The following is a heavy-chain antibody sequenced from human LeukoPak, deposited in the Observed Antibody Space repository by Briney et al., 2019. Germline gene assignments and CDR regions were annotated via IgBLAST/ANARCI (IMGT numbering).Heavy chain of an antibody. CDR1: GFTFSSYG. CDR3: ARVRRYSSGWYDYFDY. J-gene: IGHJ4*02. Sequence: GSLRLSCAASGFTFSSYGMHWVRQAPGEGLEWVAVIWYDGSNKYYADSVKGRFTISRDNSKNTLYLQMNSLRAEDTAVYYCARVRRYSSGWYDYFDYWGQGTLVTVSS. D-gene: IGHD6-19*01. V-gene: IGHV3-33*01. CDR2: IWYDGSNK.